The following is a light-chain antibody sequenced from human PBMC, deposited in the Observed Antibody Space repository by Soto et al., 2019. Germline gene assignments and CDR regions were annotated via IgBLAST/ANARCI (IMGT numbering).Light chain of an antibody. Sequence: EIVLTQSPGTLSLSPGERATLSCRASQSVSSSYLAWYQQKPGQAPSLLIYGASSRATGIPDRFSGSGSGTHFTLTISRLEPEDAAVYYCQQYGSSPLTFGRGTKVDIK. V-gene: IGKV3-20*01. J-gene: IGKJ3*01. CDR1: QSVSSSY. CDR2: GAS. CDR3: QQYGSSPLT.